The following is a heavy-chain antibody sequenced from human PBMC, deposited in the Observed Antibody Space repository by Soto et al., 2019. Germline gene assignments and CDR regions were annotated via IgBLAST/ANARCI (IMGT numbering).Heavy chain of an antibody. CDR2: IYPGDSDT. V-gene: IGHV5-51*01. Sequence: VESLKISCKGSGYSFTSYWIGWVRQMPGKVLEWMGIIYPGDSDTIYSPSVQVQVTISADKSISTAYLQWSSLKASDPAIYYYASPQQLAYFDYWGQGTLVTVSS. CDR3: ASPQQLAYFDY. J-gene: IGHJ4*02. CDR1: GYSFTSYW. D-gene: IGHD6-6*01.